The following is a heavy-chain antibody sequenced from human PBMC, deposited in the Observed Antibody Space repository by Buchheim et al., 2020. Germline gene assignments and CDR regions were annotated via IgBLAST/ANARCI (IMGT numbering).Heavy chain of an antibody. CDR2: IKPDGNEM. V-gene: IGHV3-7*04. J-gene: IGHJ4*02. D-gene: IGHD2-15*01. CDR1: GFTFSSYW. CDR3: AKEHCSGGSCYVGLDY. Sequence: EVLLVESGGGLVQPGGSLRLSCATSGFTFSSYWMTWVRRAPGRGLEWVANIKPDGNEMYYVDSVKGRFIISRDHPENPLCLQMNSLRAEDTAVYYCAKEHCSGGSCYVGLDYWGQGTL.